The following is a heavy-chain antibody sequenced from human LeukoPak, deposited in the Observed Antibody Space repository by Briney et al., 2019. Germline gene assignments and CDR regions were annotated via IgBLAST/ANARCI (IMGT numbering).Heavy chain of an antibody. Sequence: SETLSLTCTVSGGSIRSYYWSWIRQPPGKGLEWIGYFYHSGSPYYNPSLKSRVTISVDKSKNQFSLKLSSVTAADTAVYYCARDGGYFDSSGGLDIWGHGTMVTVSS. V-gene: IGHV4-59*12. CDR2: FYHSGSP. D-gene: IGHD3-22*01. CDR1: GGSIRSYY. CDR3: ARDGGYFDSSGGLDI. J-gene: IGHJ3*02.